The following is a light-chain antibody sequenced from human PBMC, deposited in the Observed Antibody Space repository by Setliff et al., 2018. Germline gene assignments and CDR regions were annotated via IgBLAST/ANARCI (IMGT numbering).Light chain of an antibody. CDR3: CSYAGSSTVYV. CDR1: SSDVGSYNL. Sequence: QSALTQPASVSGSPGQSITISCTGTSSDVGSYNLVSWYQQHPGKAPKLMIYEVSKRPSGVSNRFSGSKSGNTASLTISGLQAEDEADYYYCSYAGSSTVYVFGTGTKVTVL. J-gene: IGLJ1*01. CDR2: EVS. V-gene: IGLV2-23*02.